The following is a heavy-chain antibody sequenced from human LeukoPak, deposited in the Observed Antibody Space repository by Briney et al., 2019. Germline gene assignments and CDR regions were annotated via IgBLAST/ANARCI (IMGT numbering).Heavy chain of an antibody. CDR2: IKPDGSQT. Sequence: GGSLRLSCAASGFTFSSYEMNWVRQAPGKVLEWVASIKPDGSQTQNADSLKGRFTISRDNAKNSLYLQLNSLRDDDTAVFYCARVNMEATGAFDSWGQGTLVTVSS. D-gene: IGHD1-26*01. CDR1: GFTFSSYE. V-gene: IGHV3-7*01. J-gene: IGHJ4*02. CDR3: ARVNMEATGAFDS.